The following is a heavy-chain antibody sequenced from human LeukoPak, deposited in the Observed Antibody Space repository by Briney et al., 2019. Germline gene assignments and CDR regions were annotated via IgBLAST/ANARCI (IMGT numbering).Heavy chain of an antibody. CDR2: ISASGRST. V-gene: IGHV3-23*01. J-gene: IGHJ4*02. CDR1: GINFRNYA. CDR3: AKDLLFQLPTYFDY. D-gene: IGHD2-2*01. Sequence: TGGSLRLSCVASGINFRNYAMSWVRQAPGKGLEWVSAISASGRSTYYADSVKGRFTISRDNSKNTLYLQMNSLRAEDTAVYYCAKDLLFQLPTYFDYWGQGTLVTVSS.